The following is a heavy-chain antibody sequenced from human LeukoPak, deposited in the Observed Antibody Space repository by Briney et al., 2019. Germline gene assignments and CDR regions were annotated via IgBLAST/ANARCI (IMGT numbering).Heavy chain of an antibody. Sequence: GGSLRLSCAASGFTFSDHYMSWIRQAPGKGLEWVSCISSSGSTIYYADSVKGRFTISRDNAKNSLYLQMNSLRAEDTAVYYCARAANYYDSGDNWFDPWGQGTLVTVSS. J-gene: IGHJ5*02. CDR1: GFTFSDHY. CDR3: ARAANYYDSGDNWFDP. CDR2: ISSSGSTI. V-gene: IGHV3-11*01. D-gene: IGHD3-22*01.